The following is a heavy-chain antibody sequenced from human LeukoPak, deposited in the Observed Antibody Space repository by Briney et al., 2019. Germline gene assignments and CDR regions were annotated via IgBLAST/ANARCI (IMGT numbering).Heavy chain of an antibody. D-gene: IGHD3-22*01. Sequence: GGSLRLSCAASGFTFSGSAMHWVRQASGKGLEWVGRIKSKTNNYATAYAASVKGRYTISRDDSKNTAYLQMNSLKTEDTAVYYCTRPAYYYDSSGYYYGDYWGQGTLVTVSS. J-gene: IGHJ4*02. V-gene: IGHV3-73*01. CDR3: TRPAYYYDSSGYYYGDY. CDR2: IKSKTNNYAT. CDR1: GFTFSGSA.